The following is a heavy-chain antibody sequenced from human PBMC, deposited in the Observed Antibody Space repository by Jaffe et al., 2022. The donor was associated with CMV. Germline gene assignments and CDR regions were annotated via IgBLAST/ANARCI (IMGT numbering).Heavy chain of an antibody. CDR3: AREGASTVTYCDY. CDR2: ISSSSSYI. V-gene: IGHV3-21*01. Sequence: EVQLVESGGGLVKPGGSLRLSCAASGFTFSSYSMNWVRQAPGKGLEWVSSISSSSSYIYYADSVKGRFTISRDNAKNSLYLQMNSLRAEDTAVYYCAREGASTVTYCDYWGQGTLVTVSS. D-gene: IGHD4-17*01. CDR1: GFTFSSYS. J-gene: IGHJ4*02.